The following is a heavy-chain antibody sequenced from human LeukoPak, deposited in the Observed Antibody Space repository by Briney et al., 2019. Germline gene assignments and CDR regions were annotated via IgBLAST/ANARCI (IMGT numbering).Heavy chain of an antibody. CDR1: GYTFTSYG. J-gene: IGHJ4*02. Sequence: ASVKVSCKASGYTFTSYGISWVRQAPGQGLEWMGWISAYNGNTNYAQKLQGRVTMTTDTSTSTAYMELRSLRSDDTAVYYCARDVCCSSTSCYSPDQIFGVVTTIVEVLDYWGQGTLVTVSS. D-gene: IGHD2-2*01. CDR3: ARDVCCSSTSCYSPDQIFGVVTTIVEVLDY. V-gene: IGHV1-18*01. CDR2: ISAYNGNT.